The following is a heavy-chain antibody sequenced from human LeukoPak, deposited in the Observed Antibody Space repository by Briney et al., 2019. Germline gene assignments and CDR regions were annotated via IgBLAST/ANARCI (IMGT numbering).Heavy chain of an antibody. Sequence: ASVKVSCKASGYTFTSYYMHWVRQAPGQGLERMGIINPSGGSTSYAQKFQGRVTMTRDMSMSTVYMELSSLRSEDTAVYYCARAQVVYDSSLPPTGSDYWGQGTLVTVSS. D-gene: IGHD3-22*01. CDR1: GYTFTSYY. V-gene: IGHV1-46*01. CDR2: INPSGGST. J-gene: IGHJ4*02. CDR3: ARAQVVYDSSLPPTGSDY.